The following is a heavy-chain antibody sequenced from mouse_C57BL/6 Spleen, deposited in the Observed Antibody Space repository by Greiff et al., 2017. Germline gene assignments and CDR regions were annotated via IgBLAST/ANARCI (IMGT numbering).Heavy chain of an antibody. V-gene: IGHV1-15*01. Sequence: QVHVKQSGAELVRPGASVTLSCKASGYTFTDYEMHWVKQTPVHGLEWIGAIDPETGGTAYNQKFKGKAILTADKSSSTAYMELRSLTSEDSAVYYCTRWTAQATSFDYWGQGTTLTVSS. CDR3: TRWTAQATSFDY. J-gene: IGHJ2*01. CDR2: IDPETGGT. CDR1: GYTFTDYE. D-gene: IGHD3-2*02.